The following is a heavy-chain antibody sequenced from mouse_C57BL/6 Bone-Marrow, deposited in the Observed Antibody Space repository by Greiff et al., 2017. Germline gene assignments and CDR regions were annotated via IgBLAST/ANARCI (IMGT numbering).Heavy chain of an antibody. D-gene: IGHD1-1*01. Sequence: QVQLQQSGAELVKPGASVKISCKASGYAFSSYWMNWVKQRPGKGLEWIGQIYPGDGDTNYNGKFKGKATLTADKSSSTAYMQLSSLTSEDSAVYFCARGGITTVGDWFAYWGQGTLGTVSA. CDR2: IYPGDGDT. V-gene: IGHV1-80*01. CDR1: GYAFSSYW. J-gene: IGHJ3*01. CDR3: ARGGITTVGDWFAY.